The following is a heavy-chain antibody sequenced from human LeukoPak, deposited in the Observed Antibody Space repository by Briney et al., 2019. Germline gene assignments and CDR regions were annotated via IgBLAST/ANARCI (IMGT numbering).Heavy chain of an antibody. D-gene: IGHD3-10*01. Sequence: GGSLRLSCAASGFTFSSYAMSWVRQAPGKGLEWVSTISGSGDSTYYADSVKGRFTISRDNSKNTLYLQMNSLRAEDTAVYYCAKDVITMVRGVGDYWGQGTLVTVSS. CDR1: GFTFSSYA. J-gene: IGHJ4*02. V-gene: IGHV3-23*01. CDR3: AKDVITMVRGVGDY. CDR2: ISGSGDST.